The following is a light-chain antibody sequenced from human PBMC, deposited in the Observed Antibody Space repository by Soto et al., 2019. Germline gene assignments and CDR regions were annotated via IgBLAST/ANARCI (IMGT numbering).Light chain of an antibody. CDR3: QQRSNWPPTWT. CDR2: DVS. CDR1: RSINNF. Sequence: EIVLTQSPATLSLSPGERATLSCRASRSINNFIAWYQQKSGQPPRLVIYDVSKRATGIPARFSGSGSGTDFTLSISSLEPEDFAVYFCQQRSNWPPTWTFGPGTKVEVK. J-gene: IGKJ1*01. V-gene: IGKV3-11*01.